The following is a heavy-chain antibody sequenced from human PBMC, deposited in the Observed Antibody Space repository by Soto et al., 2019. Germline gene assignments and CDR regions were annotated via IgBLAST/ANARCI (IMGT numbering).Heavy chain of an antibody. D-gene: IGHD3-10*01. CDR3: ARETYYFGSGTYDDGMDV. V-gene: IGHV1-18*04. CDR1: GFTFTSYG. CDR2: ISIYNDNT. Sequence: VQLVQSGSEVKKPGASVKVSCKASGFTFTSYGISWVRQAPGQGLEWMAWISIYNDNTKYAQKFQGRITITTDTSTSTAYMDLRSLRSDDTAVYYCARETYYFGSGTYDDGMDVWGQGTTVTVSS. J-gene: IGHJ6*02.